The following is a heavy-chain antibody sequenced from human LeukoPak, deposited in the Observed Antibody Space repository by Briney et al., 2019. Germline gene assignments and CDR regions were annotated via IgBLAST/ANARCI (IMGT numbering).Heavy chain of an antibody. CDR2: IRYDGSNK. J-gene: IGHJ4*02. V-gene: IGHV3-30*02. CDR3: AKDLKAVAD. D-gene: IGHD6-19*01. CDR1: GFAFSSYG. Sequence: PGRSLILSCAASGFAFSSYGMHWVRQAPGKGLEWVAFIRYDGSNKYYADSVKGRFTISRDNSKTTLYLQMNSLRAEDTAVYYCAKDLKAVADWGQGTLVTVSS.